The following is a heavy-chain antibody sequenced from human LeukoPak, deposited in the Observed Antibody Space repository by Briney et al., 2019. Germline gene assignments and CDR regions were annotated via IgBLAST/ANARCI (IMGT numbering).Heavy chain of an antibody. CDR3: AKASSDFWSGFDY. V-gene: IGHV3-74*01. Sequence: GGSLRLSCAAPGFTFSSYWMHWVRQVPGKGLVWVSRINTDGSSTTYADSVKGRFTISRDNAKNTLYLQMNSLRAEDTAVYYCAKASSDFWSGFDYWGQGTLVTVSS. D-gene: IGHD3-3*01. J-gene: IGHJ4*02. CDR2: INTDGSST. CDR1: GFTFSSYW.